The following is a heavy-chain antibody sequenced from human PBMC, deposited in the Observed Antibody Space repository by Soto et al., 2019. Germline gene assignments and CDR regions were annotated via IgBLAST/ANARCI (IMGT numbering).Heavy chain of an antibody. Sequence: SETLSLTCAVSGVSISSGNWWTWVRQTPQRGLEYIGEIFRDGTANYYPSFERRVAISVDTSKNQFSLKLTSVTAADTAIYFCARLVYDTRLNYMYFDFWGQGALVTVS. CDR3: ARLVYDTRLNYMYFDF. CDR2: IFRDGTA. D-gene: IGHD3-10*01. V-gene: IGHV4-4*02. CDR1: GVSISSGNW. J-gene: IGHJ4*02.